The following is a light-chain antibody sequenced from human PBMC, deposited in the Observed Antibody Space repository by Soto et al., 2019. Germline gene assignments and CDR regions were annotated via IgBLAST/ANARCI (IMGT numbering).Light chain of an antibody. V-gene: IGLV2-23*01. CDR3: SSYAGSSTHVV. CDR2: EGS. CDR1: SSDVGGYNL. J-gene: IGLJ2*01. Sequence: QSVLTQPASVSGSPGQSITISCTGISSDVGGYNLVSWYQQHPGKAPKVMIYEGSKRPSGVSNRFSGSRPGNTASLTISGLQAEDEAHYYCSSYAGSSTHVVFGGGSTVTVL.